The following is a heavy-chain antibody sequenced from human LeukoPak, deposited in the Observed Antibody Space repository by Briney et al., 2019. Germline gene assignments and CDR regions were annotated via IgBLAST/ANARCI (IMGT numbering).Heavy chain of an antibody. V-gene: IGHV1-69*13. CDR3: ARGGQGRILTRRDAFDI. J-gene: IGHJ3*02. CDR1: GGTFSSYA. Sequence: GASVKVSCKASGGTFSSYAISWVRQAPGQGLEWMGGIIPIFGTANYAQKFQGRVTITADESTSTAYMELSSLRSEDTAVYYCARGGQGRILTRRDAFDIWGQGTMVTVSS. D-gene: IGHD2-15*01. CDR2: IIPIFGTA.